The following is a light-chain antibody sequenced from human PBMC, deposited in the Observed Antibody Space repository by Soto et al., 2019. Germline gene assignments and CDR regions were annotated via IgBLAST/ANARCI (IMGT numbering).Light chain of an antibody. CDR2: DVS. V-gene: IGLV2-14*01. J-gene: IGLJ1*01. Sequence: QSALTQPASVSGSPGQSITISCTGTSSDVGGYNYVSWYQQHPGKAPKLMIYDVSNRPSGVSNRFSGSKSGNTASLTISGLQAEDEDDYYCSSYTSSSTPYVFGTGTKVTVL. CDR1: SSDVGGYNY. CDR3: SSYTSSSTPYV.